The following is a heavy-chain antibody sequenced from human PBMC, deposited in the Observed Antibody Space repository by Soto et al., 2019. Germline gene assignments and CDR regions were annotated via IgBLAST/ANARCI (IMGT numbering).Heavy chain of an antibody. CDR2: ISAYNGNT. CDR1: GYTFTSYG. Sequence: QVQLVQSGAEVKKPGASVKVSCKASGYTFTSYGISWVRQAPGQGLEWMGWISAYNGNTNYAQKLQGRVTMTTDTSTSTAYMELRGLRSDDTAVYYCARVVTVVDVLFRFDPWGQGTLVTVSS. D-gene: IGHD2-21*01. CDR3: ARVVTVVDVLFRFDP. V-gene: IGHV1-18*01. J-gene: IGHJ5*02.